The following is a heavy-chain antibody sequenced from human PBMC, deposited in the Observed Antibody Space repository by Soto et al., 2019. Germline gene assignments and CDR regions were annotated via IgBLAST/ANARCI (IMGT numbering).Heavy chain of an antibody. CDR1: DFNFNNAW. Sequence: EVQLVESGGGLVRPGGSLRLSCAVFDFNFNNAWMNWVRQTPGKGLEWGGRIRRKIDGGTTEYAAPVAGRFTISRDDSKNTLYLQMNSMKTEDTAVYFCTTERNFYDSRSSSPVGYGVDVWGQGTTITVSS. J-gene: IGHJ6*02. CDR3: TTERNFYDSRSSSPVGYGVDV. V-gene: IGHV3-15*07. D-gene: IGHD3-10*01. CDR2: IRRKIDGGTT.